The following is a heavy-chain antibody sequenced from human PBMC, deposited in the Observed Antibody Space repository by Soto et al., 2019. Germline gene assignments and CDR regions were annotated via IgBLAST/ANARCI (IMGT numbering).Heavy chain of an antibody. CDR1: GGTFSSYA. D-gene: IGHD2-15*01. Sequence: QVQLVQSGAEVKKPGSSVKVSCKASGGTFSSYAISWVRQAPGQGLEWMGGIIPIFGTANYAQKFQGRVTITADESTSTAYMELSSLRSEDTAVYYCARRAGYCSGGSCFGAFDIWGQGTMVTVSS. CDR2: IIPIFGTA. J-gene: IGHJ3*02. CDR3: ARRAGYCSGGSCFGAFDI. V-gene: IGHV1-69*01.